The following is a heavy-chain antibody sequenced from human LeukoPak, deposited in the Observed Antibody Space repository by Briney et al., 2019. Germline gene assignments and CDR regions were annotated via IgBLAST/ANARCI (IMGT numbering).Heavy chain of an antibody. CDR2: IYYSGST. CDR1: GGSISNYY. Sequence: SETLSLTCTVSGGSISNYYWSWIRQPPGKGLEWIGYIYYSGSTNYNPSLKSRVTISVDTSKNQFSLKLSSVTAADTAVYYCARATVTTGIDYWGQGTLVTVSS. CDR3: ARATVTTGIDY. V-gene: IGHV4-59*01. J-gene: IGHJ4*02. D-gene: IGHD4-17*01.